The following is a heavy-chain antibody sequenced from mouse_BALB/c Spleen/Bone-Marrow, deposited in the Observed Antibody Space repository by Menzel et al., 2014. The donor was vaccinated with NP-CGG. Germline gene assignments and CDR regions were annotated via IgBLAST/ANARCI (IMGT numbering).Heavy chain of an antibody. CDR3: ARVYGWYFDV. CDR1: GFSFSSYG. J-gene: IGHJ1*01. Sequence: EVQGVESGGGLVQPGGSLKLSCEASGFSFSSYGMSWVRQIPDKSLELVAPINNNGGSTYYPDSVKGQFTISRDNAKNTLYLQMSSLESEDTAMYYCARVYGWYFDVWGAGTTVTVSS. D-gene: IGHD1-1*01. V-gene: IGHV5-6-3*01. CDR2: INNNGGST.